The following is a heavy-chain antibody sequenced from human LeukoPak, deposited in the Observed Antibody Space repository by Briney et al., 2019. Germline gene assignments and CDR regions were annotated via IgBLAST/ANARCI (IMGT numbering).Heavy chain of an antibody. Sequence: PETLSLTCTVSGGSISSSSYYWGWIRQPPGKGLEWIGSIYYSGSTYYNPSLKSRVTISVDTSKNQFSLKLSSVTAADTAVYYCARYSWKFDYWGQGTLVTVSS. CDR1: GGSISSSSYY. CDR2: IYYSGST. D-gene: IGHD1-26*01. CDR3: ARYSWKFDY. J-gene: IGHJ4*02. V-gene: IGHV4-39*01.